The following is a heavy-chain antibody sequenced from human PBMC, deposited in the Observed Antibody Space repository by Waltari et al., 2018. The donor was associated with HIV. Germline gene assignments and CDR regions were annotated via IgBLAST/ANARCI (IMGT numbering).Heavy chain of an antibody. J-gene: IGHJ5*02. Sequence: QVQLVQSGAQVKKLGASVMVSCKASGYTFIGYYIYWVRQAPGRGLEWMGWIDPNSGDTNYAQKFQGRVTMTRDTSISTAYMELSRLRPDDTAVYYCARTYYYDSSGYYAPWGQGTLVTVSS. CDR3: ARTYYYDSSGYYAP. V-gene: IGHV1-2*02. CDR1: GYTFIGYY. D-gene: IGHD3-22*01. CDR2: IDPNSGDT.